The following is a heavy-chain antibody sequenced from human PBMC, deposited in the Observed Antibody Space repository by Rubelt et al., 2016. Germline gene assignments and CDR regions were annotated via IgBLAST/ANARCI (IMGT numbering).Heavy chain of an antibody. V-gene: IGHV4-38-2*02. CDR3: ARVGGLYAIPDYPIEY. CDR1: GYSISSGYF. CDR2: AYYSGST. Sequence: QVQLQQWGAGLLKPSETLSLTCNVSGYSISSGYFWGWIRQPPGKGLEWIGSAYYSGSTYYNSYLKSRFTMSVDTSKNRFSLKLNSVTAADTAVYHCARVGGLYAIPDYPIEYWGRGTLVTVSS. J-gene: IGHJ4*02. D-gene: IGHD2-8*01.